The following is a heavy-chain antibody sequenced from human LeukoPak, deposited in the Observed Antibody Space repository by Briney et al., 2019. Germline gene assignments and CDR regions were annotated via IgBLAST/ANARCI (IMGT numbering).Heavy chain of an antibody. Sequence: SETLSLTCTVSGGSISSYYWSWIRQPPGKGLEWIGYIYYSGSTNYNPSLKSRVTISVDTSKNQFSLKLSSVTAADTAVYYCARRYDFWSGYYFDYWGQGTLVTVSS. CDR3: ARRYDFWSGYYFDY. CDR2: IYYSGST. CDR1: GGSISSYY. D-gene: IGHD3-3*01. J-gene: IGHJ4*02. V-gene: IGHV4-59*08.